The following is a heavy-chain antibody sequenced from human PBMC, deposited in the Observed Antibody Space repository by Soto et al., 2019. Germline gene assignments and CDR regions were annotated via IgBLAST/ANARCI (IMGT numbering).Heavy chain of an antibody. CDR1: GGSISDGYY. CDR3: AVRVRGGYFYGIDA. D-gene: IGHD3-22*01. V-gene: IGHV4-31*03. J-gene: IGHJ6*02. CDR2: ISYSGST. Sequence: QVQLQESGPGLVKPSQTLSLTCTVSGGSISDGYYWSWIRQHPGKGLEWIGSISYSGSTSYNPSLVSRLTISVARSKGQCSLHLGSVAVSYTAVYYCAVRVRGGYFYGIDAWGQGTMVTVSS.